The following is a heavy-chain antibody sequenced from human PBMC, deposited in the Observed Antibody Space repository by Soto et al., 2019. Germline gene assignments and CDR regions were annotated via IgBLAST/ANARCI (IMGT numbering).Heavy chain of an antibody. CDR3: ASEGIWSGYYDAFDI. CDR2: IWYDGSNK. V-gene: IGHV3-33*01. CDR1: GFTFSSYG. J-gene: IGHJ3*02. Sequence: GGSLRLSCAASGFTFSSYGMHWVRQAPGKGLEWVAVIWYDGSNKYYADSVKGRFTISRDNSKNTLYLQMNSLRAEDTAVYYCASEGIWSGYYDAFDIWGQGTMVTVS. D-gene: IGHD3-3*01.